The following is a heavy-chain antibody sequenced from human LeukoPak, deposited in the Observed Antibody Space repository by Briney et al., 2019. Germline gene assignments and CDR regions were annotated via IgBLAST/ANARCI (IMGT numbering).Heavy chain of an antibody. CDR2: IYYSGST. CDR1: GGSISSSSYY. J-gene: IGHJ3*02. Sequence: SETLSLTCTVSGGSISSSSYYWGWIRQPPGKGLEWIGSIYYSGSTYYNPSLKSRVTISVDTSKNQFSLKLSSVTAADTAVYYCARPCPTYYDSSGYDAFDIWGQGTMVTVSS. D-gene: IGHD3-22*01. V-gene: IGHV4-39*01. CDR3: ARPCPTYYDSSGYDAFDI.